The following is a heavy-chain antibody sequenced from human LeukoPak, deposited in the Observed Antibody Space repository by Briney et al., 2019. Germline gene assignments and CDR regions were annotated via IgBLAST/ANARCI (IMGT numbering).Heavy chain of an antibody. CDR2: ISGSGGST. CDR3: AKESYYDSSGYWTGDYFDY. Sequence: GGSLRLSCAASGFTFSSYAMSWVRRAPGKGLEWVSAISGSGGSTYYADSVKGRFTISRDNSKNTLYLQMNSLRAEDTAVYYCAKESYYDSSGYWTGDYFDYWAREPWSPSPQ. CDR1: GFTFSSYA. V-gene: IGHV3-23*01. D-gene: IGHD3-22*01. J-gene: IGHJ4*02.